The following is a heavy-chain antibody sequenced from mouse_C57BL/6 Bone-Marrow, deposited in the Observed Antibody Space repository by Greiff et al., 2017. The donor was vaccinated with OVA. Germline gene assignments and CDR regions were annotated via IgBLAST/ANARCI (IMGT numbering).Heavy chain of an antibody. CDR2: INPYNGGT. J-gene: IGHJ2*01. CDR1: GYTFTDYY. D-gene: IGHD1-1*01. V-gene: IGHV1-19*01. Sequence: EVQLQQSGPVLVKPGASVKMSCKASGYTFTDYYMNWVKQSHGKSLEWIGVINPYNGGTSYNQKFKGKATLTVDKSSSTAYMELNSLTSEDSAVYYCARWDDYFGSSYDYWGQGTTLTVSS. CDR3: ARWDDYFGSSYDY.